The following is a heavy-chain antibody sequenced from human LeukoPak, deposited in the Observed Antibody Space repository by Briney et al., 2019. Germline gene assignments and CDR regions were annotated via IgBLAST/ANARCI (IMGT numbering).Heavy chain of an antibody. J-gene: IGHJ4*02. CDR1: GFTFSSYG. D-gene: IGHD3-9*01. V-gene: IGHV3-30*18. Sequence: GRSLRLSCAASGFTFSSYGMHWVRQAPGKGLEWVAVISYDRSNKYYADSVKGRFTISRDNSKNTLYLQMNSLRAEDTAVYYCAKGPHVRMTGTFDYWGQGTLVTVSS. CDR2: ISYDRSNK. CDR3: AKGPHVRMTGTFDY.